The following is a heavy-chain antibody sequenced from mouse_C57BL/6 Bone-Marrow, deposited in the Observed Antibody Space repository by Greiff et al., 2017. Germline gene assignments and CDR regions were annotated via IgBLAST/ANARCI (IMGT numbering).Heavy chain of an antibody. Sequence: VQLKQSGAELVRPGASVKLSCTASGFNIKDYYMHWVKQRPEQGLEWIGRIDPEDGDTEYAPKFQGKATMTADTSSNTAYLQLSSLTSEDTAVYYCTLLVDGNYYAMDYWGQGTSVTVSS. V-gene: IGHV14-1*01. D-gene: IGHD1-1*01. CDR3: TLLVDGNYYAMDY. CDR2: IDPEDGDT. CDR1: GFNIKDYY. J-gene: IGHJ4*01.